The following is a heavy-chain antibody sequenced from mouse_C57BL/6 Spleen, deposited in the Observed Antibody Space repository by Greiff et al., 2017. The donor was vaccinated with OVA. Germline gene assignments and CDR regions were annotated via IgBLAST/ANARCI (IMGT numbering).Heavy chain of an antibody. CDR2: INPGSGGT. CDR3: ARSDYGSSYDYFDY. Sequence: QVQLQQSGAELVRPGTSVKVSCKASGYAFTNYLIEWVKQRPGQGLEWIGVINPGSGGTNYNEKFKGKATLTADKSSSTAYMQLSSLTSEDSAVYFCARSDYGSSYDYFDYWGQGTTLTVSS. J-gene: IGHJ2*01. CDR1: GYAFTNYL. V-gene: IGHV1-54*01. D-gene: IGHD1-1*01.